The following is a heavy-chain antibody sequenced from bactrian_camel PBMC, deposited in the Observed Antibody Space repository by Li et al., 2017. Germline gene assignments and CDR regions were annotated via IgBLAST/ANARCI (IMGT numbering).Heavy chain of an antibody. J-gene: IGHJ4*01. Sequence: VQLVESGGGSVQAGGSLRLSCVVTGYTSTYYCMGWFRQAPGKEREGVASMDSGGFTTYAESVKGRFTISRDNSLNMVYLELNSLKHDDLAMYFCARDRGGVLRGQGTQVTVS. D-gene: IGHD1*01. CDR2: MDSGGFT. V-gene: IGHV3S53*01. CDR3: ARDRGGVL. CDR1: GYTSTYYC.